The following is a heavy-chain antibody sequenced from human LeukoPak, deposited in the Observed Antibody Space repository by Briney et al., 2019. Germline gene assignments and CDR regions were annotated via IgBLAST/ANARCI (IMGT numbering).Heavy chain of an antibody. CDR1: GGSISSGGYY. CDR2: IYYSGTT. Sequence: SQTLSLTCTVSGGSISSGGYYWSWIRQHPGKGLEWIVYIYYSGTTYYNPSLRSRVIMSVDTSKNQFSLKVSSVTAADTAVYYCARAQDYDFWSGYMAYFDYWGQGTLVTVSS. D-gene: IGHD3-3*01. J-gene: IGHJ4*02. V-gene: IGHV4-31*03. CDR3: ARAQDYDFWSGYMAYFDY.